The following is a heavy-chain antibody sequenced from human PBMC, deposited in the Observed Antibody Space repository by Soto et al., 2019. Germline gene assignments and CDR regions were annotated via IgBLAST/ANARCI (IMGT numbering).Heavy chain of an antibody. CDR1: GFTFRAYG. D-gene: IGHD5-12*01. V-gene: IGHV3-23*01. J-gene: IGHJ6*02. CDR3: ARGGVYGTDDYCPGMDV. Sequence: EEQLLASGGGLVQPGGSLTLSCAASGFTFRAYGISWIRQTPEKGLEWVASINLFDGRTYYTDSVKGRYTISKDESKSTVSLQLNRLRVDDTASYYCARGGVYGTDDYCPGMDVWGQ. CDR2: INLFDGRT.